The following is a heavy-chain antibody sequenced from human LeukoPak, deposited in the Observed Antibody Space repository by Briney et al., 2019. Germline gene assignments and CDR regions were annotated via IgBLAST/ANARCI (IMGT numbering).Heavy chain of an antibody. CDR3: AKGHRYGSGSYDH. J-gene: IGHJ4*02. CDR2: IWYDGSNK. CDR1: GFTVSSNY. D-gene: IGHD3-10*01. Sequence: GGSLRLSCAASGFTVSSNYMSWVRQAPGKGLEWVAVIWYDGSNKYYADSVKGRFTISRDNSKNTLYLQMNSLRAEDTAVYYCAKGHRYGSGSYDHWGQGTLVTVSS. V-gene: IGHV3-33*06.